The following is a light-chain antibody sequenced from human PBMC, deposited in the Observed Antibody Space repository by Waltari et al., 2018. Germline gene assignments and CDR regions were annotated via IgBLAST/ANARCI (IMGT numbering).Light chain of an antibody. CDR2: RDD. V-gene: IGLV1-47*01. J-gene: IGLJ3*02. CDR3: AAWDGSLTGWV. Sequence: QSVLTQPPSTSGTPGQRVTISFSGTNSNIGNNYVYLYQHLPGTAPKLLIYRDDQRPSGVPDRFSGSKFGTLAALAISGLRSEDEADYHCAAWDGSLTGWVFGGGTKLTVL. CDR1: NSNIGNNY.